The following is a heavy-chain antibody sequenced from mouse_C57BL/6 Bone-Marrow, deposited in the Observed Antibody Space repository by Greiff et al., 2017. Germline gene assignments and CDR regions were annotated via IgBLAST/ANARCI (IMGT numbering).Heavy chain of an antibody. V-gene: IGHV3-6*01. Sequence: EVKLVESGPGLVKPSPSLSLTCSVTGYSITSGYYWNWIRQFPGNKLEWMSYISYDGSNNYNPPLKNRIAITRDTSKNMFLLKLNSVTTEDTATYYGARGDGSDYWGQGTTLTVSS. CDR3: ARGDGSDY. CDR2: ISYDGSN. CDR1: GYSITSGYY. J-gene: IGHJ2*01. D-gene: IGHD1-1*01.